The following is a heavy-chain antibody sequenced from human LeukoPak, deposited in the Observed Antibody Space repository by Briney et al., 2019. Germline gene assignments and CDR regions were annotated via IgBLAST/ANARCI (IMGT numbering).Heavy chain of an antibody. D-gene: IGHD7-27*01. CDR3: ASRKLGNDY. Sequence: SETLSLTCTISGGSVSDYYWSWIRQSPGKGLEWIGYIYHTGSTSYSPSLKSRVTISADTSQNQFSLKLSPVTAADTAVYYCASRKLGNDYWGQGTLVTVSS. V-gene: IGHV4-59*02. CDR2: IYHTGST. J-gene: IGHJ4*02. CDR1: GGSVSDYY.